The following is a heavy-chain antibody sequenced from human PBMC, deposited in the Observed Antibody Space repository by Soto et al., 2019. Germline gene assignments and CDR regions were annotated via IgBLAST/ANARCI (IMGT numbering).Heavy chain of an antibody. CDR2: ISSSSSYI. CDR3: ARDLETAFVYYYYGMDV. Sequence: EVQLVESGGGLVKPGGSLRLSCAASGFTFSSYSMNWVRQAPGKGLEWVSSISSSSSYIYYADSVKGRFTISRDNAKKSLYLHINSLRAEDTAVYYCARDLETAFVYYYYGMDVWGQGTTVTVSS. V-gene: IGHV3-21*01. CDR1: GFTFSSYS. J-gene: IGHJ6*02.